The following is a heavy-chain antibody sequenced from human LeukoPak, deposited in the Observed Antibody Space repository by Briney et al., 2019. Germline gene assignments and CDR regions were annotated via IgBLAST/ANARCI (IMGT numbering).Heavy chain of an antibody. J-gene: IGHJ4*02. V-gene: IGHV4-59*01. CDR1: GESISGFY. D-gene: IGHD2-21*01. CDR2: IYYSGST. CDR3: ARGVVIAPQTFDY. Sequence: SETLSLTCTVSGESISGFYWTWIRQPPGKGLEWIGYIYYSGSTNYNPSLKSRGTISVATSKNQFSLKLSSVTAADTAVYYCARGVVIAPQTFDYWGQGTLVTVSS.